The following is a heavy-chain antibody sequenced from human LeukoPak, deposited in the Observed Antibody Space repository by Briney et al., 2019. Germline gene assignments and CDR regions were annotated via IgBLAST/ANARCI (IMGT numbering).Heavy chain of an antibody. V-gene: IGHV3-21*01. CDR2: ISTSSSYI. CDR3: ARVYAAGTRYYYYGMDV. CDR1: GFTFSSYS. D-gene: IGHD6-13*01. Sequence: PGGSLRLSCAASGFTFSSYSMNWVRQAPGKGLEWVSSISTSSSYIYYADSVKGRFTISRDNAENSVYLQMNSLRAEDAAVYYCARVYAAGTRYYYYGMDVWGQGTTVTVSS. J-gene: IGHJ6*02.